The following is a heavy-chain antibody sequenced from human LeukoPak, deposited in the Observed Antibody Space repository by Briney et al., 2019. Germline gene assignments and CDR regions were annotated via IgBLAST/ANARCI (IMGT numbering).Heavy chain of an antibody. V-gene: IGHV1-18*01. J-gene: IGHJ4*02. CDR1: GYTFTSYG. Sequence: ASVKVSCKASGYTFTSYGISWVRQAPGQGLEWMGWISAYNGNTNYAQKFQGRVTMTRDTSISTAYMELSRLRSDDTAVYYCARGGSYFAIDYWGQGTLVTVSS. D-gene: IGHD1-26*01. CDR2: ISAYNGNT. CDR3: ARGGSYFAIDY.